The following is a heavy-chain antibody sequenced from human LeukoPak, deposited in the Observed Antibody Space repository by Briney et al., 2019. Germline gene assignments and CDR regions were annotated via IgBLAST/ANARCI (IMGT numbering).Heavy chain of an antibody. V-gene: IGHV3-30*04. CDR1: GFTFRSYA. Sequence: PGGSLRLSCAASGFTFRSYAMHWVRQAPGKGLEWVAVISYDGSNKYYADSVKGRFTISRDNSKNTLYLQMNSLRAEDTAVYYCARDRRVYYYYYGMDVWGQGTTVTVSS. CDR3: ARDRRVYYYYYGMDV. J-gene: IGHJ6*02. CDR2: ISYDGSNK.